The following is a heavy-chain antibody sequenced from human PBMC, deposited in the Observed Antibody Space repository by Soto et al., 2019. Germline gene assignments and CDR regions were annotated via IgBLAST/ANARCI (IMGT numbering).Heavy chain of an antibody. CDR3: YYYGMDV. V-gene: IGHV4-39*01. J-gene: IGHJ6*02. CDR2: IYYSGST. Sequence: SETLSLTCTVSGGSISSSSYYWGWIRQPPGKGLEWIGSIYYSGSTYYNPSLKSRVTISVDTSKNQFSLKLSSVTAADTAVYYCYYYGMDVWGQGTAVTVSS. CDR1: GGSISSSSYY.